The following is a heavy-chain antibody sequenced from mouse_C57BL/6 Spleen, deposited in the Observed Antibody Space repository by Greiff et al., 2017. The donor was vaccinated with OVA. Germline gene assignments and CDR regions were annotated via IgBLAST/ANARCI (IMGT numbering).Heavy chain of an antibody. CDR3: ARGGIYDGYSYYFDD. CDR1: GYTFTSYW. V-gene: IGHV1-64*01. J-gene: IGHJ2*01. D-gene: IGHD2-3*01. CDR2: IHPNSGST. Sequence: VQLQQPGAELVKPGASVKLSCKASGYTFTSYWMHWVKQRPGQGLEWIGMIHPNSGSTNYNEKFKSKATLTVDKSSSTAYMQLSSLTSEDSAVYYCARGGIYDGYSYYFDDWGQGTTLTVSS.